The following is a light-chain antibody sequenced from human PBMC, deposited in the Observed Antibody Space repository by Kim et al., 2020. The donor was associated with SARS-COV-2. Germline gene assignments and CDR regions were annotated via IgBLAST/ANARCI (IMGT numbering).Light chain of an antibody. Sequence: LSPGERATLSCRASQSVSSSKLAWYQQKAGQTPRLLIYGASNRATGIPDRFSGSGSGTDFTLTISRLEPQDFAVYYCQQHGGSPYTFGQGTKLEIK. CDR1: QSVSSSK. V-gene: IGKV3-20*01. CDR2: GAS. J-gene: IGKJ2*01. CDR3: QQHGGSPYT.